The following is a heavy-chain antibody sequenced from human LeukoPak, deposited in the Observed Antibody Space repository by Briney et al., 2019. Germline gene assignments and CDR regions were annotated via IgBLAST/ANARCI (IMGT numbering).Heavy chain of an antibody. D-gene: IGHD3-16*01. J-gene: IGHJ4*02. CDR2: IYYNGRT. V-gene: IGHV4-30-4*01. Sequence: PSETLSLTCTVSGGSISSGDYYWSWIRQPPGKGLEWIGYIYYNGRTYNNPSLKSRVTISVDTSKNQFSLNLSSVTAADTAVYYCARDSIMITFGGVLASDFDYWGQGTLVTVSS. CDR3: ARDSIMITFGGVLASDFDY. CDR1: GGSISSGDYY.